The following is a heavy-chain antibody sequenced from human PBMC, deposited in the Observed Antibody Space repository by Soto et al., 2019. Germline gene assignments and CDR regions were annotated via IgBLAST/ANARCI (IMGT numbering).Heavy chain of an antibody. D-gene: IGHD3-22*01. CDR2: ISACNGNT. CDR1: GYTFTSYG. J-gene: IGHJ1*01. V-gene: IGHV1-18*01. CDR3: ARDQVSVAGRFYYYASSGYPEYFQH. Sequence: ASVKVSCKASGYTFTSYGISWVRQAPGQGLEWMGWISACNGNTNYAQKLQGRVTMTTDTSTSTAYMELRSLRSDDTAVYYCARDQVSVAGRFYYYASSGYPEYFQHWGQGTLVTVSS.